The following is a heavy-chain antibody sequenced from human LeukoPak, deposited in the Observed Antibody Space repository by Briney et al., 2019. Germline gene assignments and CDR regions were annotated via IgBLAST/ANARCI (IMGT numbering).Heavy chain of an antibody. J-gene: IGHJ4*02. V-gene: IGHV3-NL1*01. CDR3: ATQASYYYGSGSYYDS. CDR2: IYGGGKT. D-gene: IGHD3-10*01. Sequence: GGSLRLSCAASGFTFSSYGMHWVRQAPGKGLECVSFIYGGGKTYYTDSVTGRFTISRDNSKSTLFLQMNSLRAEDTAIYYCATQASYYYGSGSYYDSWGQGTLVTVSS. CDR1: GFTFSSYG.